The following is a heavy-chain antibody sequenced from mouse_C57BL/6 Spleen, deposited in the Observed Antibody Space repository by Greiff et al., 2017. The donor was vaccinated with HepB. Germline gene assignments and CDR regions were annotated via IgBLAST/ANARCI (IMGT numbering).Heavy chain of an antibody. Sequence: DVMLVESGGDLVKPGGSLKLSCAASGFTFSSYGMSWVRQTPDKRLEWVATISSGGSYTYYPDSVKGRFTISRDNAKNTLYLQMSSLKSEDTAMYYCARQRGTPFAYWGQGTLVTVSA. J-gene: IGHJ3*01. D-gene: IGHD3-3*01. CDR2: ISSGGSYT. CDR1: GFTFSSYG. V-gene: IGHV5-6*02. CDR3: ARQRGTPFAY.